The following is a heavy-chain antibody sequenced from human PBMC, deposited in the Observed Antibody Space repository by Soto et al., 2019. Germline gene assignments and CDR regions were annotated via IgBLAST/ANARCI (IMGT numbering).Heavy chain of an antibody. CDR1: GFKVEEDG. CDR2: INWTSGIR. D-gene: IGHD2-15*01. Sequence: PGGSLGLSCAASGFKVEEDGIHWVRQDPGKGLEWVSCINWTSGIRGYGDSVKGRFTISRDNANKSLFLQMNNLREEDTAFYYCVKSFGPGCYSSFDYFGQGTLVTVSS. CDR3: VKSFGPGCYSSFDY. J-gene: IGHJ4*02. V-gene: IGHV3-9*01.